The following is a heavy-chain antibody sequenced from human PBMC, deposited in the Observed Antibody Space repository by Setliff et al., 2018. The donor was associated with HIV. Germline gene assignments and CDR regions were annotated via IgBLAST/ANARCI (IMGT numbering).Heavy chain of an antibody. CDR2: INHSGST. J-gene: IGHJ5*02. V-gene: IGHV4-34*01. CDR3: ARGRGTLPGMSGGNWFHP. Sequence: SETLSLTCAVYGGSFSGYYWSWIRQPPGKGLEWIGEINHSGSTNYNPSLKSRVTISVDMSKNQFSLKLSSVTAADTAVYYCARGRGTLPGMSGGNWFHPWGPGTLVTVSS. CDR1: GGSFSGYY. D-gene: IGHD3-3*01.